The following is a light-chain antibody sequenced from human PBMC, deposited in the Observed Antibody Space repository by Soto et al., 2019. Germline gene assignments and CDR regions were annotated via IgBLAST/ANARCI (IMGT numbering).Light chain of an antibody. J-gene: IGKJ5*01. Sequence: DVQVTQSPSSLSTAVGDRATISCRTSQTIVTYLNWYQHKPGNAPKLLMFSASTLQGGVPSRFRGSGSGTEFTLTITSVQPDDFATYYCQQSYSTPITFGQGTRLEIK. CDR2: SAS. CDR1: QTIVTY. V-gene: IGKV1-39*01. CDR3: QQSYSTPIT.